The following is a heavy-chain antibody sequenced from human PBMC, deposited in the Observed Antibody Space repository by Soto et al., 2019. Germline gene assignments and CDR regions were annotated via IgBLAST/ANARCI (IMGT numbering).Heavy chain of an antibody. CDR2: IWYDGSNK. CDR1: GFTFSSYG. CDR3: ARAEGYCSGGSCYSGSYYYYGMDV. Sequence: QVQLVESGGGVVQPGRSLRLSCAASGFTFSSYGMHWVRQAPGKGLEWVAVIWYDGSNKYYADSVKGRFTISRDNSKNTLYLQMTSLRAEDTAVYYCARAEGYCSGGSCYSGSYYYYGMDVWGQGTTVTVSS. V-gene: IGHV3-33*01. J-gene: IGHJ6*02. D-gene: IGHD2-15*01.